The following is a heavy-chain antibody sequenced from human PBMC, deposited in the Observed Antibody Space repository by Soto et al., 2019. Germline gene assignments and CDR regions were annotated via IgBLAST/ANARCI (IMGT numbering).Heavy chain of an antibody. D-gene: IGHD3-3*02. CDR2: ISGSGGST. CDR1: GFTFSSYA. J-gene: IGHJ4*02. CDR3: AKDKYEGPAMRIFGVVIDY. V-gene: IGHV3-23*01. Sequence: GGSLRLSCAASGFTFSSYAMSWVRQAPGKGLEWVSAISGSGGSTYYADSVKGRFTISRDNSKNTLYLQMNSLRAEDTAVYYCAKDKYEGPAMRIFGVVIDYWGQGTLVTVSS.